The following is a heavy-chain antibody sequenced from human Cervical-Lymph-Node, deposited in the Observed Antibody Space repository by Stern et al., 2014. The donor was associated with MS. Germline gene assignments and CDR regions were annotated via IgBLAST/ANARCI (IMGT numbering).Heavy chain of an antibody. CDR2: ISAYNGNT. J-gene: IGHJ4*02. D-gene: IGHD6-19*01. CDR3: ARDLTSSGWYVGLDY. V-gene: IGHV1-18*01. CDR1: GYTFTSYG. Sequence: VQLVESGAEVKKPGASVKVPCKASGYTFTSYGISWVRQAPGQGLEWMGWISAYNGNTNYAQKLQGRVTMTTDTSTSTAYMELRSLRSDDTAVYYCARDLTSSGWYVGLDYWGQGTLVTVSS.